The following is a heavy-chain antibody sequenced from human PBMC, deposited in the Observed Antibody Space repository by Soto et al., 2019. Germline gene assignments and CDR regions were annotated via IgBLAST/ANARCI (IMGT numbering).Heavy chain of an antibody. CDR3: ATTRDDDSSGYYYDFFWFDP. J-gene: IGHJ5*02. D-gene: IGHD3-22*01. CDR2: IIPIFGTA. V-gene: IGHV1-69*06. CDR1: GGTFSSYA. Sequence: SVQVSCKASGGTFSSYAISWVRQAPGQGLEWMGGIIPIFGTANYAQKFQGRVTITADKSTSTAYMELSSLRSEDTAVYYCATTRDDDSSGYYYDFFWFDPWSQGTLVTVSS.